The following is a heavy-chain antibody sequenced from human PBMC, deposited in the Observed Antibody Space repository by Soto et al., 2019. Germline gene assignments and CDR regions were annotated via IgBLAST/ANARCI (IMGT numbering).Heavy chain of an antibody. Sequence: SETLSLTCAVYGGSFSGYYWSWIRQPPGKGLEWIGEINHSGSTNYNPSLKSRVTISVDTSKNQFSLKLSSVTAADTAVYYCASVAAAGPTGGYWGQGTLVTVSS. CDR1: GGSFSGYY. CDR3: ASVAAAGPTGGY. D-gene: IGHD6-13*01. CDR2: INHSGST. V-gene: IGHV4-34*01. J-gene: IGHJ4*02.